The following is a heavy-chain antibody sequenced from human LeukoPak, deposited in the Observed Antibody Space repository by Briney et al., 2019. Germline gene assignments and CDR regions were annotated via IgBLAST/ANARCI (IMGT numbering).Heavy chain of an antibody. V-gene: IGHV3-48*01. D-gene: IGHD3-22*01. CDR2: IISSSSTI. CDR3: ARALGYYDSSGYFDY. J-gene: IGHJ4*02. CDR1: GFTFSSHS. Sequence: GGSLRLSCAASGFTFSSHSMNWVRQAPGKGLEWVSYIISSSSTIYYADSVKGRFTISRDNSKNTLYLQMNSLRAEDTAVYYCARALGYYDSSGYFDYWGQGTLVTVSS.